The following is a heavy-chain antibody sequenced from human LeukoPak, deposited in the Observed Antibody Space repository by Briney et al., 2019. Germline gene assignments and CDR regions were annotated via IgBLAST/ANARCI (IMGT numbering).Heavy chain of an antibody. CDR1: GGFINSYY. V-gene: IGHV4-4*09. J-gene: IGHJ3*02. CDR3: ARHMWNGKEDAFDI. D-gene: IGHD1-1*01. Sequence: SETLSLTCSISGGFINSYYWSLIRQPPGKGLEWIAYIKTGGNNKYNPSLKSRVTISVDTTKNQFSLKLSSVTAADTAVYYCARHMWNGKEDAFDIWGQGTIVTVSS. CDR2: IKTGGNN.